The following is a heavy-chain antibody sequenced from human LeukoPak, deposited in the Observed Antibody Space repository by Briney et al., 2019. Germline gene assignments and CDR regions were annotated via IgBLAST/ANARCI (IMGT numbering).Heavy chain of an antibody. J-gene: IGHJ2*01. CDR1: GGSLSSGNW. V-gene: IGHV4-4*02. CDR2: IFHTGTT. D-gene: IGHD6-19*01. Sequence: PSETLSLTCAVSGGSLSSGNWWSWVRQPPGKGLEWIGEIFHTGTTNYNPSLKSRVTISVDKSKKQFSLNLRSVTAADTAVYYCARPKTGYSSGWDTQIWYFDLWGRGTLVTVSS. CDR3: ARPKTGYSSGWDTQIWYFDL.